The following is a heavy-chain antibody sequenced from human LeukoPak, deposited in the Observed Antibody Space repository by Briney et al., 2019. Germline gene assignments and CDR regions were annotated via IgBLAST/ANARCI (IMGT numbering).Heavy chain of an antibody. V-gene: IGHV4-39*01. CDR2: IYYSGSA. Sequence: PSKTLSLTCTVSGGSISSSSYYWGWIRQPPGKGLEWIGSIYYSGSAYYNPSLKRRVTISVDTSTNQFSLKLSPIPAAVATDDYCASGCELRRGDAFDIWGQGTMVTVSS. J-gene: IGHJ3*02. CDR1: GGSISSSSYY. CDR3: ASGCELRRGDAFDI. D-gene: IGHD1-26*01.